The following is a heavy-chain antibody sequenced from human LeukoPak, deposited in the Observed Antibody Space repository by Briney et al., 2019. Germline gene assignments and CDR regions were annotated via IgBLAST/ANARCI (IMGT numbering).Heavy chain of an antibody. CDR1: GYTLTELS. Sequence: ASVTVSYKVSGYTLTELSMHWVRQAPGKGREGMGGFDPEDGETIYAQKFQGRVTMTEDTSTDTAYMELSSLRSEDTAVYYCATDSRELLIFDYWGQGTLVTVSS. D-gene: IGHD1-26*01. J-gene: IGHJ4*02. CDR3: ATDSRELLIFDY. CDR2: FDPEDGET. V-gene: IGHV1-24*01.